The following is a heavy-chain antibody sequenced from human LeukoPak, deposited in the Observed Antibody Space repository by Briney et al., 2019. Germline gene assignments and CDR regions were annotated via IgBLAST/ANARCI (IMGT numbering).Heavy chain of an antibody. Sequence: SAKVSCKASGGTFSSYAISWVRQAPGQGLEWMGRIIPILGIANYAQKSQGRVTITADKSTSTAYMELSSLRSEDTAVYYCARSGSDYYGMDVWGQGTTVTVSS. CDR3: ARSGSDYYGMDV. V-gene: IGHV1-69*04. D-gene: IGHD6-25*01. CDR2: IIPILGIA. J-gene: IGHJ6*02. CDR1: GGTFSSYA.